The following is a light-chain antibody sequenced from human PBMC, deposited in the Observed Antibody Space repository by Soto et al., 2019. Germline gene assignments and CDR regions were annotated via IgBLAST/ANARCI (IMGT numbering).Light chain of an antibody. CDR1: SSDVGGYNY. CDR3: SSYTSSSTLVV. CDR2: EVS. J-gene: IGLJ2*01. V-gene: IGLV2-14*01. Sequence: QSALTQPASVSGSPGQSITISCTGTSSDVGGYNYVSWYQQHPGKAPKLMIYEVSNRPSGVSNRVSGSKSGNTASLTISGLQAEDEADYYCSSYTSSSTLVVFGGGTKVTVL.